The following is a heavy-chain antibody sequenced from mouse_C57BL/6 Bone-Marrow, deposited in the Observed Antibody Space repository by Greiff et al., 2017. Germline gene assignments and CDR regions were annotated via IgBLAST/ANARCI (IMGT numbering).Heavy chain of an antibody. V-gene: IGHV1-81*01. CDR3: ARGWFLFAY. CDR1: GYTFTSYG. D-gene: IGHD2-3*01. J-gene: IGHJ3*01. CDR2: IYPRSGNT. Sequence: LVESGAELARPGASVKLSCKASGYTFTSYGISWVKQRTGQGLEWIGEIYPRSGNTYYNEKFKGKATLTADNSSSTAYMELRSLTSEDSAVYFCARGWFLFAYWGQGTLVTVSA.